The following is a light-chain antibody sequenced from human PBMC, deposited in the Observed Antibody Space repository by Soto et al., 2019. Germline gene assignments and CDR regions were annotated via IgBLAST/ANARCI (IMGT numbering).Light chain of an antibody. CDR3: QPYGTSPLT. CDR1: QSVRSNS. CDR2: GAS. Sequence: EIVLTQSPRTLSLSPGESATLSCTASQSVRSNSLAWYQQKPGQAPRLLMFGASGRATGTPPRFSGRGSGTDFTLTISRLEPEDFAVYYCQPYGTSPLTFGGGTKVDI. J-gene: IGKJ4*01. V-gene: IGKV3-20*01.